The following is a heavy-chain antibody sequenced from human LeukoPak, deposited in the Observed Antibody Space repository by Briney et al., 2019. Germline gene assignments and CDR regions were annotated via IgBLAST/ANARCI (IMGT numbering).Heavy chain of an antibody. CDR1: GGSISRIIDY. CDR2: IYYSGGT. V-gene: IGHV4-39*01. CDR3: ARNESILGTTGLNDFFDD. J-gene: IGHJ4*02. Sequence: PSETLSLTCTVSGGSISRIIDYWGWIRQPPGKGLEWIGSIYYSGGTFYNPSLKSRVTISADTSKNQFSLKLSSVTAADTAIYYCARNESILGTTGLNDFFDDWGLGTLVTVSS. D-gene: IGHD1-26*01.